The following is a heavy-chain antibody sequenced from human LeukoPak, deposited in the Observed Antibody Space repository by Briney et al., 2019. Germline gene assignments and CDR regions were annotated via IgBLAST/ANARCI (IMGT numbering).Heavy chain of an antibody. CDR3: ARDPGYDKYYFDY. CDR2: TNYRSKWSN. Sequence: SQTLSLTCAISGDSVSSNSVAWNWIRQSPSRGLEWLGRTNYRSKWSNDYAVSVKGRMTINPDTSKSQFSLQLNSVTPEDTAVYYCARDPGYDKYYFDYWGQGILVTVSS. J-gene: IGHJ4*02. V-gene: IGHV6-1*01. D-gene: IGHD3-22*01. CDR1: GDSVSSNSVA.